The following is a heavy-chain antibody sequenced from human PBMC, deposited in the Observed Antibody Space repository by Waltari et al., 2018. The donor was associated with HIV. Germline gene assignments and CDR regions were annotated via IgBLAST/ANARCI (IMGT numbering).Heavy chain of an antibody. CDR1: GLPFKNFA. CDR3: ARDYNYAPDY. V-gene: IGHV3-33*01. J-gene: IGHJ4*02. D-gene: IGHD5-18*01. Sequence: QVQLVESGGGVVQPGGSLGLYWAASGLPFKNFAINWVRQAPGKGLEWVGNIYYDGSKKFYGDSVRGRFTISRDNSKQILYLQMNSLRVEDTALYYCARDYNYAPDYWGQGTLVVVSS. CDR2: IYYDGSKK.